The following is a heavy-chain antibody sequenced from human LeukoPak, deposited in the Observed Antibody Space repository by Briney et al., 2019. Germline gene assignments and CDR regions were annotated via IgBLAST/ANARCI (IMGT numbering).Heavy chain of an antibody. CDR3: ARGEVDGYNF. J-gene: IGHJ4*02. D-gene: IGHD5-24*01. CDR1: GFTFSSYE. Sequence: GGCLRLSCAASGFTFSSYEMNWGRQAPGKGLEWVSDISSSGSTIYYADSVKSRFTISRDNAKNSLYLKMNSLSATATAVYYCARGEVDGYNFGGQGTLVTVSS. V-gene: IGHV3-48*03. CDR2: ISSSGSTI.